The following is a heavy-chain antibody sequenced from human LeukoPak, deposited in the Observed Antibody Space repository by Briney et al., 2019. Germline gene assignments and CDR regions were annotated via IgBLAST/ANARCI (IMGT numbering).Heavy chain of an antibody. V-gene: IGHV4-31*03. CDR3: ARVPPYGDEPYYYYGMDV. J-gene: IGHJ6*02. CDR1: GGSISSGGYY. Sequence: PSETLSLTCTVSGGSISSGGYYWSWIRQHPGKGLEWIGYIYYSGSTYYNPSLKSRVTISVDTSKNQFSLKLSSVTAADTAVYYCARVPPYGDEPYYYYGMDVWGQGTTVTVSS. D-gene: IGHD4-17*01. CDR2: IYYSGST.